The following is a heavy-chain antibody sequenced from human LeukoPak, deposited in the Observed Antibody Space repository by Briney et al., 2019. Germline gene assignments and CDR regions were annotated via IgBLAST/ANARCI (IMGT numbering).Heavy chain of an antibody. Sequence: ASVKVSCKASGYTFTSYGISWLRQAPAQGLEWMGWISAYNGNTNYAQKLQGRVTMTTDTSTSTAYMELRSLRSDDTAVYYCARDMLYYDSSGFSDYWGQGTLVTVSS. CDR1: GYTFTSYG. J-gene: IGHJ4*02. CDR3: ARDMLYYDSSGFSDY. V-gene: IGHV1-18*01. D-gene: IGHD3-22*01. CDR2: ISAYNGNT.